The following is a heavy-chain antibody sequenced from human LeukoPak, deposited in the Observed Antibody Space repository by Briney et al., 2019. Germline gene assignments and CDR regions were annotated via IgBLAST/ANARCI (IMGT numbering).Heavy chain of an antibody. D-gene: IGHD6-13*01. V-gene: IGHV3-23*01. Sequence: GGSLRLSCAASGFTFNIYAMSWVRQAPGKGLEWVSTIRGSDGTTYYADSVNGRFTISRDNSKNTLYLQMNSLRAEDTAVYYCAKNRWAAAGTGGDWFDPWGQGTLVTVSS. CDR1: GFTFNIYA. CDR2: IRGSDGTT. CDR3: AKNRWAAAGTGGDWFDP. J-gene: IGHJ5*02.